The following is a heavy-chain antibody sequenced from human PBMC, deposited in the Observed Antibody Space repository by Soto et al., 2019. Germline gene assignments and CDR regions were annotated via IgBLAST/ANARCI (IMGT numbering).Heavy chain of an antibody. D-gene: IGHD1-7*01. CDR1: GDSVSSNSAA. CDR3: ARGGSDSLTGTNYYYYYMDV. J-gene: IGHJ6*03. CDR2: TYYRSKWYN. Sequence: QSQTLSLTCAISGDSVSSNSAAWNWIRQSPSRGLEWLGRTYYRSKWYNDYAVSVKSRITINPDTSKNQFSLQLNSVTPEDTAVYYCARGGSDSLTGTNYYYYYMDVWGKGTTVTVSS. V-gene: IGHV6-1*01.